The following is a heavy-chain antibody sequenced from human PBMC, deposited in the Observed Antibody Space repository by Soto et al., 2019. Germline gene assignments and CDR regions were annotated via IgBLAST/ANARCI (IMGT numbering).Heavy chain of an antibody. CDR1: NYLFGAFG. J-gene: IGHJ3*01. V-gene: IGHV1-18*01. CDR2: ITPYNGDT. D-gene: IGHD1-1*01. Sequence: QVQLVQSGAEVKNPGASVRVSCKASNYLFGAFGISWVRQAPGQGLEWMGWITPYNGDTHYAEKFQDRATLSADKPTPTAFMEVRRLTTHDTAVYYCARISGRRHDSDVWGEGTVVTVSS. CDR3: ARISGRRHDSDV.